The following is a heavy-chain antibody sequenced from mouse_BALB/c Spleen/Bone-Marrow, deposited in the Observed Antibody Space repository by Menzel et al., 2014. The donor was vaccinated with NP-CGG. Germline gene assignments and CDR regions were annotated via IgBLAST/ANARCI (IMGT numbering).Heavy chain of an antibody. CDR3: TTGGNDWFAY. CDR2: INPTSGYT. J-gene: IGHJ3*01. Sequence: QVRLQQSGPELAKPGASVKMSCRASGYTFTSYWMNWVKQRPVQGLEWIGYINPTSGYTEYNQKFKDKATLTTDKSSSTAYMQLSSLTSEDSAVYYCTTGGNDWFAYWGQGTLVTVSA. D-gene: IGHD2-1*01. CDR1: GYTFTSYW. V-gene: IGHV1-7*01.